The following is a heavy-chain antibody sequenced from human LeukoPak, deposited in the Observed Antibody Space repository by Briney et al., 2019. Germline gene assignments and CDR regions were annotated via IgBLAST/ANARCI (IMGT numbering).Heavy chain of an antibody. Sequence: SETLSLTCTVSGGSISSYYWSWIGQPPGKGLEWIGYIYKRASTNYNPSLKSRVAISVDTSKNQFSLKLSSVTAADTAVYYCARDRPGIAVAGDAFDIWGQGAMVTVSS. CDR3: ARDRPGIAVAGDAFDI. D-gene: IGHD6-19*01. CDR2: IYKRAST. J-gene: IGHJ3*02. V-gene: IGHV4-59*01. CDR1: GGSISSYY.